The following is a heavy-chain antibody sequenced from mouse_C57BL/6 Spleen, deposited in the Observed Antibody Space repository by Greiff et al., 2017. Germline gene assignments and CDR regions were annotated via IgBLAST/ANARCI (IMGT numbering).Heavy chain of an antibody. Sequence: QVQLQQSGAELVRPGASVKLSCKASGYTFTDYYINWVKQRPGQGLEWIARIYPGSGNTYYNEKFKGKATLTAEKSSSTAYMQLSSLTSEDSAVYFCARPITTGWYFDVWGTGTTVTVSS. D-gene: IGHD1-1*01. J-gene: IGHJ1*03. CDR2: IYPGSGNT. CDR1: GYTFTDYY. V-gene: IGHV1-76*01. CDR3: ARPITTGWYFDV.